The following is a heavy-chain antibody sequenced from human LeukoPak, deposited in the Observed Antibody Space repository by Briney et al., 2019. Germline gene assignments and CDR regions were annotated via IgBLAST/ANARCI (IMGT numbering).Heavy chain of an antibody. CDR1: GFTFSTYA. V-gene: IGHV3-64*01. D-gene: IGHD3-10*01. Sequence: GGSLRLSCAASGFTFSTYAMHWVRQAPGKGLEYVSAISYNGGGTYYANSVKGRFTISRDNSKNTLYLQMNSLRAEDTAVYYCAKDGSGSGSYYAYYFDYWGQGTLVTVSS. CDR3: AKDGSGSGSYYAYYFDY. J-gene: IGHJ4*02. CDR2: ISYNGGGT.